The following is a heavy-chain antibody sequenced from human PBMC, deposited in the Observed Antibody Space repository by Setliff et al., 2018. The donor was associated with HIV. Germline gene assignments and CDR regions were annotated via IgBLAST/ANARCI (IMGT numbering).Heavy chain of an antibody. CDR2: INPSNGAT. Sequence: ASVKVSCKASGYTFTDYFIHWVRQAPGQGLEWVGRINPSNGATDFGQKFQGWITMTRDTSSRTAYLEVNRLTSDDTAVYYCAREYDVLSGSYISAFDIWGQGTVVTVSS. J-gene: IGHJ3*02. D-gene: IGHD3-3*01. CDR3: AREYDVLSGSYISAFDI. V-gene: IGHV1-2*04. CDR1: GYTFTDYF.